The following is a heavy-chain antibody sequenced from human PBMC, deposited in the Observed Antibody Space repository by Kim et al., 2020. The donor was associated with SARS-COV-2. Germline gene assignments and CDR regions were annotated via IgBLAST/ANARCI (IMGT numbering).Heavy chain of an antibody. J-gene: IGHJ4*02. CDR3: AKNVRSAAGYYFDS. Sequence: ADSLKGRFTICTDNAKYTLYQQMNSPTAEDTAVYYCAKNVRSAAGYYFDSWGQGTLVTVSS. V-gene: IGHV3-23*01. D-gene: IGHD6-13*01.